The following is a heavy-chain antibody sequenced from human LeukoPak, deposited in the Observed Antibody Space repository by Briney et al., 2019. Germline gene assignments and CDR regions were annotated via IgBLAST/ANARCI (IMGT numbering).Heavy chain of an antibody. Sequence: GGSLRLSCAASGFTFSSYGMSWVRQAPGKGLEWVSSISGSGGSTYYADSVKGRFTISRDNSKNTLYLQMNSLRAEDTAVYYCAKEKDCGGDCYYFAYWGQGTLLTVSS. CDR2: ISGSGGST. J-gene: IGHJ4*02. CDR3: AKEKDCGGDCYYFAY. V-gene: IGHV3-23*01. D-gene: IGHD2-21*02. CDR1: GFTFSSYG.